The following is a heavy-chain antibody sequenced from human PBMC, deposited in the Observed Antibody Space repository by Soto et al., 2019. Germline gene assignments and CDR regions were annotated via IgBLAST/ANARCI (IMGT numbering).Heavy chain of an antibody. D-gene: IGHD3-3*01. V-gene: IGHV2-5*02. CDR3: AHRVLRTVFGLVTTTAIYFDF. Sequence: QITLNESGPTVVRPTETLTLTCRFSGFSLTTSGVGVGWIRQSPGKAPEWLALIYWDDDKRYSASLKSRLTNTQHTSKNQVVLTVSDLDPTDTATYYCAHRVLRTVFGLVTTTAIYFDFWGQGTPVAVSS. CDR1: GFSLTTSGVG. CDR2: IYWDDDK. J-gene: IGHJ4*02.